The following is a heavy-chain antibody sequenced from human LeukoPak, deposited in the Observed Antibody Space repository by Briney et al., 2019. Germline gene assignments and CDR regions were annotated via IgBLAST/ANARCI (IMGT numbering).Heavy chain of an antibody. CDR2: INHSGST. CDR1: GGSFSGYY. D-gene: IGHD3-10*01. Sequence: SEALSLTCAVYGGSFSGYYWSWIRQPPGKGLEWIGEINHSGSTNYNPSLTSRVTISVDTSKNQFSLKLSSVTAADTAVYYCARHGYGSGSPTYYFDYWGQGTLVTVSS. CDR3: ARHGYGSGSPTYYFDY. V-gene: IGHV4-34*01. J-gene: IGHJ4*02.